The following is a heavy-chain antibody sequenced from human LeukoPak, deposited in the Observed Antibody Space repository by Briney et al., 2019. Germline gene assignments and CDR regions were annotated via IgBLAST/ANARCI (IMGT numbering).Heavy chain of an antibody. CDR2: IYRGGRT. Sequence: GGSLRLSCAASGVTVSSNHMSWVRQAPGKGPEWVSVIYRGGRTNYADSVKGRFTISRDNSKNTLYLQMNSLRVEDTAIYYCARDPRFCTGGSCQSDGIGAFDVWGLGTMVTVSS. D-gene: IGHD2-15*01. CDR1: GVTVSSNH. J-gene: IGHJ3*01. CDR3: ARDPRFCTGGSCQSDGIGAFDV. V-gene: IGHV3-66*01.